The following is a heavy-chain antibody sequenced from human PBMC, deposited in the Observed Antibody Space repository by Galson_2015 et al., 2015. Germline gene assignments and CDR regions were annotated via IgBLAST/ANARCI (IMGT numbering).Heavy chain of an antibody. CDR1: GFTFSSYG. D-gene: IGHD5-18*01. CDR3: AKDRNSGYSYGPFDY. J-gene: IGHJ4*02. V-gene: IGHV3-30*18. CDR2: ISYDGSNK. Sequence: LRLSCAASGFTFSSYGLHWVRQAPGKGLEWVAVISYDGSNKYYADSVKGRFTISRDNSKNTLYLQMNSLRAEDTAVYYCAKDRNSGYSYGPFDYWGQGTLVTVSS.